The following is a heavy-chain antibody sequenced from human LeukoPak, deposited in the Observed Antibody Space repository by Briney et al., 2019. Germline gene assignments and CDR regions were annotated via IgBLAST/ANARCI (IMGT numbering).Heavy chain of an antibody. J-gene: IGHJ5*01. CDR2: MSPNRGDT. CDR1: GYTFTSSD. CDR3: ARVGLRGSGTHHDWFDS. D-gene: IGHD3-10*01. V-gene: IGHV1-8*01. Sequence: GASVKVSCKASGYTFTSSDINWVRQATGEGLEWMGWMSPNRGDTGYAQKFQGRVTMTRDTSINTAYMELSSLRSEDTAVYYCARVGLRGSGTHHDWFDSWGQGTLITVSS.